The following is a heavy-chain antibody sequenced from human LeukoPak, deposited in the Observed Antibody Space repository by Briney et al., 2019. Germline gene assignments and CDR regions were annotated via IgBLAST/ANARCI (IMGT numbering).Heavy chain of an antibody. V-gene: IGHV3-23*01. CDR3: ARDGWSLGP. CDR2: ISGGGGRT. D-gene: IGHD2-8*01. CDR1: GFMFNKYG. Sequence: GGSLRLSCVASGFMFNKYGMSWVRQAPGKGLEWVSVISGGGGRTYYGDSVKGRFTISRDNSKNTVYSQMNSLRAEDTAVYYCARDGWSLGPWGQGTLVTVSS. J-gene: IGHJ5*02.